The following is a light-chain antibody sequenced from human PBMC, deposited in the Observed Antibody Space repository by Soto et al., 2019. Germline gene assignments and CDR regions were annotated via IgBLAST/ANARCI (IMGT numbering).Light chain of an antibody. V-gene: IGKV3-11*01. CDR1: QSISSY. J-gene: IGKJ2*01. CDR3: QQYESTPPT. CDR2: NAS. Sequence: EIVLTQSPATLSLSPGERATLSCRASQSISSYLAWYQQKPGQAPRLLIYNASNRATGIPTRFSGSGSGTDFTLTITSLQAEDVAVYYCQQYESTPPTFGQGTKLEIK.